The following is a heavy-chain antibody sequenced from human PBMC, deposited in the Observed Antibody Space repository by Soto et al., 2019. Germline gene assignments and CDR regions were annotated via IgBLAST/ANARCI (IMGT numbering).Heavy chain of an antibody. J-gene: IGHJ6*03. CDR2: INPSGTT. V-gene: IGHV4-34*01. Sequence: SETLSLTCTVYGGSFSGYFWSWIRQPPGKGLEWIGEINPSGTTNYNPSLKSRVTISVDTSKNQFSLKLSSVTAADTAVYYCARGRPTDAYYYYYYMDVWGKGTTVTVSS. CDR1: GGSFSGYF. D-gene: IGHD4-4*01. CDR3: ARGRPTDAYYYYYYMDV.